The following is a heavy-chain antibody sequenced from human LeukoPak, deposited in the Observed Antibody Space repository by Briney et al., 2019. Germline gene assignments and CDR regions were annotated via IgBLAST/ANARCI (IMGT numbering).Heavy chain of an antibody. CDR1: VYTFTGYY. D-gene: IGHD6-19*01. CDR3: ARGAYSSGWYEGELDY. Sequence: ASVKVSCKASVYTFTGYYMHWVRQAPGQGLEWMGWINPNSGGTNYAQKFQGRVTMTRDTSISTAYMELSRLRSDDTAVYYYARGAYSSGWYEGELDYWGQGTLVTVSS. J-gene: IGHJ4*02. V-gene: IGHV1-2*02. CDR2: INPNSGGT.